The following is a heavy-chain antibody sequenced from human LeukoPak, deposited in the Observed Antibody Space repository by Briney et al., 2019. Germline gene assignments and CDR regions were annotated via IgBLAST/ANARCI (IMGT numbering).Heavy chain of an antibody. V-gene: IGHV3-66*01. CDR3: ARGYYGDYFDY. Sequence: PGGSLRLSCAASGFTVSSNYMSWVRQAPGKGLEWVSVIYSGGSTYYADSVKGRFTISRDNSKNTLYLQMNSLRAEDTAVYYCARGYYGDYFDYWGQGTLVTVSS. CDR1: GFTVSSNY. CDR2: IYSGGST. D-gene: IGHD4-17*01. J-gene: IGHJ4*02.